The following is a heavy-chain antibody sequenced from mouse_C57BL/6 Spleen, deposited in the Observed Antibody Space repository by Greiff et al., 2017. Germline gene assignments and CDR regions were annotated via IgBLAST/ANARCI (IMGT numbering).Heavy chain of an antibody. CDR1: GYTFTSYW. CDR3: ARGPITTVVADYCDY. D-gene: IGHD1-1*01. Sequence: QVQLQQPGAELVRPGTSVKLSCKASGYTFTSYWMHWVKQRPGQGLEWIGVIDPSDSYTNYNQKFKGKATLPVDTSSSTAYMQLSSLTSEDSAVYYCARGPITTVVADYCDYWGQGTTLTVSS. V-gene: IGHV1-59*01. CDR2: IDPSDSYT. J-gene: IGHJ2*01.